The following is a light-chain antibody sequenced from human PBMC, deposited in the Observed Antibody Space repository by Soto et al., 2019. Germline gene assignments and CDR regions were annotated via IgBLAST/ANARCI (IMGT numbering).Light chain of an antibody. Sequence: DIQMTQSPSSLSASVGDRDTITRRASQSISSYLKWYQQNPGKAPKVLIYAASSLQSGVPSRFSGNGSGTDFTLSISSLQPEDFATYYCQQSYSGPHTFGGGTKVEIK. V-gene: IGKV1-39*01. CDR3: QQSYSGPHT. J-gene: IGKJ4*01. CDR1: QSISSY. CDR2: AAS.